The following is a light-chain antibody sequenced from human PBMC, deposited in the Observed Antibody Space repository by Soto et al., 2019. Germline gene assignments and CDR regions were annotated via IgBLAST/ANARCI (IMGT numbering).Light chain of an antibody. Sequence: EIVLTQSPCTVSLSPGERATLSCRASQSVSSSYLAWYQQKPGQAPRLLIYGASSRATGIPDRFSGSGSGTDFTLTICRLEPEDFTLYCSQQYTKRRGTFGGGTKVDIK. CDR3: QQYTKRRGT. V-gene: IGKV3-20*01. CDR1: QSVSSSY. J-gene: IGKJ4*01. CDR2: GAS.